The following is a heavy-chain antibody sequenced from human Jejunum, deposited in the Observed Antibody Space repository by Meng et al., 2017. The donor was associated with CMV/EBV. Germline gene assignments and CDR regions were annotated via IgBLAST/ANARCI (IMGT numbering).Heavy chain of an antibody. D-gene: IGHD3-3*01. CDR2: TYYRSKWYY. J-gene: IGHJ6*02. Sequence: WIRPSPSRGLEWLGRTYYRSKWYYDYAVSVKSRITIYPDTSKNQFSLHLNSVTPEDTAVYYCASQYYDFWTGSTHPLGWSFGMDVWGQGTTVTVSS. CDR3: ASQYYDFWTGSTHPLGWSFGMDV. V-gene: IGHV6-1*01.